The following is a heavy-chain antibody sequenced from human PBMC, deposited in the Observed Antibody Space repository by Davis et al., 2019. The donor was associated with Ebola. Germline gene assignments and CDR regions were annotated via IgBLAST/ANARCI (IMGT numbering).Heavy chain of an antibody. J-gene: IGHJ6*02. D-gene: IGHD6-19*01. CDR2: IYSGGST. CDR3: ARIWLYGMDV. Sequence: GESLEISCAASGFTVSSNYMSWVRQAPGKGLEWVSVIYSGGSTYYADSVKGRFTISRHNSKNTLYLQMNSLRAEDTAVYYCARIWLYGMDVWGQGTTVTVSS. V-gene: IGHV3-53*04. CDR1: GFTVSSNY.